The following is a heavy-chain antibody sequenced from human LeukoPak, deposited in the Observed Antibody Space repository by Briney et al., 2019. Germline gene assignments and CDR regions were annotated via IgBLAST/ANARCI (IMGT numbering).Heavy chain of an antibody. Sequence: ASVEVSCKASGGTFSSYAISWVRQAPGQGREWMGGIIPIFGTANYAQKFQGRVTITADESTSTAYMELSSLRSEDTAVYYCARDRSTVTHAFDIWGQGTMVAVSS. V-gene: IGHV1-69*13. J-gene: IGHJ3*02. CDR2: IIPIFGTA. CDR1: GGTFSSYA. D-gene: IGHD4-11*01. CDR3: ARDRSTVTHAFDI.